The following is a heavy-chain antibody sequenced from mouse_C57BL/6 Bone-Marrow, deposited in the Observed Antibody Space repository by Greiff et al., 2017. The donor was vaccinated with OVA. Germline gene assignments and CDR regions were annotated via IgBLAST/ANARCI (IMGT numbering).Heavy chain of an antibody. CDR1: EYEFPSHD. Sequence: EVQRVESGGGLVQPGESLKLSCESNEYEFPSHDMSWVRKTPEKRLELVAAITSDGGSTYYPDTMGRRFIISRDNTKKTLYLQMSSLRSEDTALYYCARKGITTVGDYFDDWGQGTTLTVSS. V-gene: IGHV5-2*01. D-gene: IGHD1-1*01. J-gene: IGHJ2*01. CDR2: ITSDGGST. CDR3: ARKGITTVGDYFDD.